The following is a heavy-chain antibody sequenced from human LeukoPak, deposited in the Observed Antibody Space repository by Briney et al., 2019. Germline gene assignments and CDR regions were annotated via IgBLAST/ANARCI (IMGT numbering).Heavy chain of an antibody. CDR1: GGSISSYY. CDR2: VYKTGSA. Sequence: SETLSLTCTVSGGSISSYYWSWIRQSPGKGLEWIGYVYKTGSASYNPSLKTRVTISLDTSKNQFSLKLSSVTAADTAVYYCARVPVRGVQALDYWGQGTLVTVSS. CDR3: ARVPVRGVQALDY. J-gene: IGHJ4*02. D-gene: IGHD3-10*01. V-gene: IGHV4-59*12.